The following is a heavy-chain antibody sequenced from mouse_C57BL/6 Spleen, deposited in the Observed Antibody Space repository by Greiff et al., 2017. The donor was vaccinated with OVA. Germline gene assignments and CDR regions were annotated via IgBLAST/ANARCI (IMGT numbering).Heavy chain of an antibody. D-gene: IGHD3-2*02. CDR1: GYTFTSYW. CDR2: LDPPSSYT. Sequence: QVQLQQPGAELVKPGASVKLSCKASGYTFTSYWMQWVTQRPGHFLEWSGELDPPSSYTNYNQKFKGKATLTVDTSSSTAYMQLSSLTSEDSAVYYCAVRQLRLREFAYWGQGTLVTVSA. CDR3: AVRQLRLREFAY. V-gene: IGHV1-50*01. J-gene: IGHJ3*01.